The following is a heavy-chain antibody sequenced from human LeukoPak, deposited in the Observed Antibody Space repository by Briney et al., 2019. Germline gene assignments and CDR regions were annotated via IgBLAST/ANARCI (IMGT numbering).Heavy chain of an antibody. Sequence: PGGSLRLSCAASGFTFSSYEMNWVRQAPGKGLEWVSYISSSGSTIYYADSVKGRFTISRDNAKNSLYLQMNSLRAEDTAVYYCARAIDYGGHFDYWGQGTLVTVSS. J-gene: IGHJ4*02. CDR1: GFTFSSYE. CDR3: ARAIDYGGHFDY. CDR2: ISSSGSTI. V-gene: IGHV3-48*03. D-gene: IGHD4-23*01.